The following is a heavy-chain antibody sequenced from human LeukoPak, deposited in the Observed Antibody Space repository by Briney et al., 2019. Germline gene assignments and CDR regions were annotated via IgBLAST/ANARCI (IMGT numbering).Heavy chain of an antibody. CDR1: GGSISSYY. Sequence: SETLSLTCTVSGGSISSYYWSWIRQPAGKGLEWIGRIYTSGSTNYNPSLKSRVTMSVDTSKNQFSLKLSSVTAADTAVYYCARDESGYSGYDGNYYYYYYMDVWGKGTTVTVSS. CDR2: IYTSGST. J-gene: IGHJ6*03. CDR3: ARDESGYSGYDGNYYYYYYMDV. D-gene: IGHD5-12*01. V-gene: IGHV4-4*07.